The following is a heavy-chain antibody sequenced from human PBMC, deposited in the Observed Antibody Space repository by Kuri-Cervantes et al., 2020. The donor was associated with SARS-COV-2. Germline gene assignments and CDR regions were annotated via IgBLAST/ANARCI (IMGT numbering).Heavy chain of an antibody. CDR1: GGSISSSSYY. V-gene: IGHV4-39*01. D-gene: IGHD1-1*01. CDR2: IYYSGST. Sequence: SETLSLTCTVSGGSISSSSYYWGWIRQPPGKGLEWIGSIYYSGSTYYNPSLKSRVTISVDTSKNQFSLKLSSVTAADTAVYYCARSSLWRFPSVYYFDYWAREPWSPSPQ. CDR3: ARSSLWRFPSVYYFDY. J-gene: IGHJ4*02.